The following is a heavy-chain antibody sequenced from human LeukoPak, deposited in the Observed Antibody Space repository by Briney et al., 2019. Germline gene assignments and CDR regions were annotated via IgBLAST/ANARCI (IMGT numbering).Heavy chain of an antibody. D-gene: IGHD1-26*01. CDR3: ARAKTSGSYVYDY. J-gene: IGHJ4*02. CDR1: GFTFSKYS. V-gene: IGHV3-21*01. CDR2: ISTSSSYI. Sequence: GGSLRLSCAASGFTFSKYSMTWVRQAPGKGLEWVSSISTSSSYIYYADSMKGRFTVSRDNAKKSLYLQVSSLRAEDTAVYYCARAKTSGSYVYDYWGQGTLVTVSS.